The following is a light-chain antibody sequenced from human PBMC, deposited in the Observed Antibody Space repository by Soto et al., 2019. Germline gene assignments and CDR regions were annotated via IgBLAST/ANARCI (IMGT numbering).Light chain of an antibody. J-gene: IGKJ5*01. Sequence: EILMTQSPVTLSLSPGEGVTLSCRAAQDVTNSVAWYQQKSGQAPRLLIYDASARASGVSARFSGSGSGTDFTLTISGLQAEDFAVYFCQQYIRRPLSFGQGTRLEIK. CDR2: DAS. CDR3: QQYIRRPLS. CDR1: QDVTNS. V-gene: IGKV3-15*01.